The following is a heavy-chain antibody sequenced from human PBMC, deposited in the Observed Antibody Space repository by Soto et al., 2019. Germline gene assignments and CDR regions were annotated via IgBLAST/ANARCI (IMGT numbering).Heavy chain of an antibody. J-gene: IGHJ6*02. V-gene: IGHV1-46*01. D-gene: IGHD5-12*01. CDR1: GYTFTSYY. CDR3: ARGPPFLYSGYDPPSVRTYGMDV. Sequence: ASVKVSCKASGYTFTSYYMHWVRQAPGQGLEWMGIINPSGGSTSYAQKFQGRATMTRDTSTSTVYMELSSLRSEDTAVYYCARGPPFLYSGYDPPSVRTYGMDVWGQGTTVTVSS. CDR2: INPSGGST.